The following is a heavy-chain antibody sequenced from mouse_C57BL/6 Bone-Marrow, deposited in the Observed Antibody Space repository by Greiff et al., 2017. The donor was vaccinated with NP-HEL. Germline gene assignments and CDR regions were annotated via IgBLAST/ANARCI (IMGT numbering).Heavy chain of an antibody. Sequence: VQLQQSGTVLSRPGASVRLSCKTSGYTFTTYWMHWVKQRPGPGLERIGPIHPGNSDTSHNQKFMGKAKLTAVTSASTAYLEHSSLTNEDSAVYYCTKPYSNYLVDAKDYWGQGTSVTVSS. D-gene: IGHD2-5*01. CDR3: TKPYSNYLVDAKDY. CDR2: IHPGNSDT. V-gene: IGHV1-5*01. J-gene: IGHJ4*01. CDR1: GYTFTTYW.